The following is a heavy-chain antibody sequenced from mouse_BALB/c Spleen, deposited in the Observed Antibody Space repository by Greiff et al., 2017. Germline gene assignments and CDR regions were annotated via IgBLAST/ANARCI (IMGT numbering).Heavy chain of an antibody. V-gene: IGHV1-7*01. J-gene: IGHJ2*01. Sequence: LQESGAELAKPGASVKMSCKASGYTFTSYWMHWVKQRPGQGLEWIGSINPSTGYTEYNQKFKDKATLTADKSSSTAYMQLSSLTAEDSAGYYGASLLYFDYWGQGTTLTVSA. CDR3: ASLLYFDY. CDR2: INPSTGYT. CDR1: GYTFTSYW. D-gene: IGHD2-10*01.